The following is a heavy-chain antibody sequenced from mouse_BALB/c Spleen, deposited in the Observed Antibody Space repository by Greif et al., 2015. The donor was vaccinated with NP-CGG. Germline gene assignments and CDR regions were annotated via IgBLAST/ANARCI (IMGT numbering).Heavy chain of an antibody. D-gene: IGHD2-3*01. CDR1: GYTFTSYW. V-gene: IGHV1-87*01. Sequence: QVQLQQSGAELARPGASVKLSCKASGYTFTSYWMQWVKQRPGQGLEWIGAIYPGDGDTRYTQKFKGKATLTADKSSSTAYMQLSSLASEDSAVYYCARGGDIYDGYYEDYWGQGTTLTVSS. J-gene: IGHJ2*01. CDR2: IYPGDGDT. CDR3: ARGGDIYDGYYEDY.